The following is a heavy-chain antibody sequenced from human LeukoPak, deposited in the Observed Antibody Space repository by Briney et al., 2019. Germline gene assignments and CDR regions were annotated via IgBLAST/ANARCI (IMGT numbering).Heavy chain of an antibody. V-gene: IGHV3-30*03. CDR2: ISYDGSNK. D-gene: IGHD3-9*01. J-gene: IGHJ4*02. Sequence: GGSLRLSCAASGFTFSSYGMHWVRQAPGKGLEWVAVISYDGSNKYYADSVKGRFTISRDNSKNTLYLQMNSLRAEDTAVYYCARGPQTRYYDILTGYYFDYWGQGTLVTVSS. CDR3: ARGPQTRYYDILTGYYFDY. CDR1: GFTFSSYG.